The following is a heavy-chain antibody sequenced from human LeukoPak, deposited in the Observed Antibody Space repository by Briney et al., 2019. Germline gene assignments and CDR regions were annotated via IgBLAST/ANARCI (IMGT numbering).Heavy chain of an antibody. J-gene: IGHJ4*02. Sequence: PSETLSLTCTVSGGSISSGGYYWSWIRQHPGKGLEWIGYIYYSGSTYYNPSLKSRVTISVDTSKNQFSLKLSSVTAADTAVYYCARDPGATHYDSSGYAETWGQGTLVTVSS. CDR2: IYYSGST. V-gene: IGHV4-31*03. CDR3: ARDPGATHYDSSGYAET. D-gene: IGHD3-22*01. CDR1: GGSISSGGYY.